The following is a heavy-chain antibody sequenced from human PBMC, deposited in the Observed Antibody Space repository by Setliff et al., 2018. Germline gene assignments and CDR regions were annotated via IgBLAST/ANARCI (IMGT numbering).Heavy chain of an antibody. CDR2: FSGSNEYI. J-gene: IGHJ4*02. CDR1: GLTFNNYA. Sequence: PGGSLRLSCAASGLTFNNYAMSWIRQAPGKGLEWVSSFSGSNEYIKYADSVKGRFTISRDSAENAVYLQMNNLSAEDTAVYYCAGSRAWIPIFDSWGQGILVTVSS. V-gene: IGHV3-21*01. D-gene: IGHD5-12*01. CDR3: AGSRAWIPIFDS.